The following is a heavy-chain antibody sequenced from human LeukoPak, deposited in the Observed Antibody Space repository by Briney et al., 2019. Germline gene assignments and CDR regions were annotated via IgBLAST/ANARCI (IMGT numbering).Heavy chain of an antibody. CDR2: IIISGGST. V-gene: IGHV3-23*01. J-gene: IGHJ4*02. CDR1: GFTFSNFA. CDR3: AKGIKWELPFDY. D-gene: IGHD1-26*01. Sequence: GGSLRLSCVASGFTFSNFAMSWVRQAPGKGLDWVSAIIISGGSTYYAGSVKGRFTISRDNSKNTLYLQMNSLRAEDTALYYCAKGIKWELPFDYWGQGTLVTVSS.